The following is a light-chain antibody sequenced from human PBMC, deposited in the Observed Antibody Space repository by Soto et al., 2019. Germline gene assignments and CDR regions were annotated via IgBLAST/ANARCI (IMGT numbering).Light chain of an antibody. CDR3: GSYASATLI. CDR2: EVT. V-gene: IGLV2-14*01. CDR1: NSDIGAYDY. J-gene: IGLJ2*01. Sequence: QSVLTQPAYVSGSPGQSITISCTGSNSDIGAYDYVSWYQQHPGKPPTLLIYEVTFRPSGVPNRFSGSKSGNTATLTISGLLTEDEADYYCGSYASATLIFGGGTKLTVL.